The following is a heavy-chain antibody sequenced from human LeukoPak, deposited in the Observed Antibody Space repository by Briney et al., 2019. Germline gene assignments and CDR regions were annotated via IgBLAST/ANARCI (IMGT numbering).Heavy chain of an antibody. CDR1: GGTFSSYA. CDR3: ARLYDSSGYYSRHADY. V-gene: IGHV1-69*13. Sequence: ASVKVSCKASGGTFSSYAISWVRQAPGQGLEWMGGIIPIFGTANYAQKFQDRVTITADESTSTAYMELSSLRSEDTAVYYCARLYDSSGYYSRHADYWGQGTLVTVSS. J-gene: IGHJ4*02. CDR2: IIPIFGTA. D-gene: IGHD3-22*01.